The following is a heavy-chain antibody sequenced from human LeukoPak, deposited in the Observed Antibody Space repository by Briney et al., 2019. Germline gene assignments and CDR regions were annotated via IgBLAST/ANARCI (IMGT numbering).Heavy chain of an antibody. CDR3: AKGDTMIVVVITGIDY. V-gene: IGHV3-23*01. Sequence: PGGSLRLSCAASGFTFSSYAMSWVRQAPGKGLEWVSSISASGGSTYYADSVKGRFTISRDNSKNTLYLQMNSLRAEDTAVYYCAKGDTMIVVVITGIDYWGQGTLVTVSS. CDR1: GFTFSSYA. D-gene: IGHD3-22*01. J-gene: IGHJ4*02. CDR2: ISASGGST.